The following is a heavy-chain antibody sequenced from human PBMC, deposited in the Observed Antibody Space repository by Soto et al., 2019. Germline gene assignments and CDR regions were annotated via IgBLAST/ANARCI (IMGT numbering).Heavy chain of an antibody. CDR1: GGSISSGDYY. D-gene: IGHD2-2*01. CDR3: VRETCTSASCPWGWFDP. CDR2: IYYSGST. V-gene: IGHV4-30-4*01. Sequence: PSETLSLTCTVSGGSISSGDYYWSWIRQPPGKGLEWIGYIYYSGSTYYNPSLKRRVTISVDTSKNQFSLKLSSVTAADTAVYYCVRETCTSASCPWGWFDPWGQGTLVTVSS. J-gene: IGHJ5*02.